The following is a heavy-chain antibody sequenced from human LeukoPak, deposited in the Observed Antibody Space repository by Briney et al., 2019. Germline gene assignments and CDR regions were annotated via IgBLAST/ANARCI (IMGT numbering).Heavy chain of an antibody. Sequence: PSETLSLTCAVSGGSISSSNWWSWVCQPPGKGLEWIGEIYHSGSTNYNPSLKSRVTISVDKSKNQFSLKLSSVTAADTAVYYCARFSRGYSGSTGYWGQGTLVTVSS. CDR1: GGSISSSNW. CDR3: ARFSRGYSGSTGY. D-gene: IGHD5-12*01. J-gene: IGHJ4*02. CDR2: IYHSGST. V-gene: IGHV4-4*02.